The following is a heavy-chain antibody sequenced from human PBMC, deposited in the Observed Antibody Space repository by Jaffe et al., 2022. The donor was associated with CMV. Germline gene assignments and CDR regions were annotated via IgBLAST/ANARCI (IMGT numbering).Heavy chain of an antibody. J-gene: IGHJ6*03. CDR2: IYHSGST. CDR1: GGSISSSNW. D-gene: IGHD6-19*01. V-gene: IGHV4-4*02. Sequence: QVQLQESGPGLVKPSGTLSLTCAVSGGSISSSNWWSWVRQPPGKGLEWIGEIYHSGSTNYNPSLKSRVTISVDKSKNQFSLKLSSVTAADTAVYYCASPCSGWYGDYYYYYMDVWGKGTTVTVSS. CDR3: ASPCSGWYGDYYYYYMDV.